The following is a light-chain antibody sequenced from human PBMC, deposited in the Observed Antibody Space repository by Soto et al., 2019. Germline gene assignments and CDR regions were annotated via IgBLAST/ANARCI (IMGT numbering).Light chain of an antibody. V-gene: IGKV1-5*01. Sequence: DIQVTQSPSTLSASLGDRVTFTFRASQSISSWLAWYQQKPGKAPKLLLYDASTLQSGVPSRFSGSGSGTEFTLTISSLQPDDFATYYCQQYNLHRTFGPGTKVDIK. CDR1: QSISSW. CDR3: QQYNLHRT. J-gene: IGKJ1*01. CDR2: DAS.